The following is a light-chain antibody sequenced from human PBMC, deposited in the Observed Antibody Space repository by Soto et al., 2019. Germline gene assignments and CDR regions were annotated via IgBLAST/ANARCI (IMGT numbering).Light chain of an antibody. CDR2: DNI. CDR3: GTWDSSLGGGV. Sequence: QSVLTQPPSVSAAPGQTVTISCSGSNSNIGTKNVCWYQQLPGTAPKLLIYDNIKRPSGIPDRFSASKSGTSATLAITGLQTGDEADYYCGTWDSSLGGGVFGGGTQLTVL. CDR1: NSNIGTKN. V-gene: IGLV1-51*01. J-gene: IGLJ2*01.